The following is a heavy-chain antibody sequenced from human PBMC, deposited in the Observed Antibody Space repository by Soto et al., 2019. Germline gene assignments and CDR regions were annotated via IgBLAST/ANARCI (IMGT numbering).Heavy chain of an antibody. CDR2: ISAYNGNT. CDR1: GYAFTSYG. Sequence: EASVKVSCKASGYAFTSYGIIWVRQAPGQGLEWMGWISAYNGNTNYAQKLQGRVTMTTDTSTSTAYMELRSLRSDDTAVYYCARDDYPEMVCFDYWGQGTLVTVSS. CDR3: ARDDYPEMVCFDY. V-gene: IGHV1-18*01. D-gene: IGHD2-8*01. J-gene: IGHJ4*02.